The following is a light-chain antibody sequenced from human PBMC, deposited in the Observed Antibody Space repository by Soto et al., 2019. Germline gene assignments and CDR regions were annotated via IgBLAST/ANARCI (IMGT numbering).Light chain of an antibody. Sequence: QSALTQPRSVSGSPGQSVTISCTGTSSDVGGYNYVSWYQQHPGKAPKLMIYDVSKRPSGVPDRFSGSKSGNTASLTISGLQAEDEADYYCCSYAGSYTRVFGGGTKLT. CDR3: CSYAGSYTRV. CDR1: SSDVGGYNY. CDR2: DVS. J-gene: IGLJ3*02. V-gene: IGLV2-11*01.